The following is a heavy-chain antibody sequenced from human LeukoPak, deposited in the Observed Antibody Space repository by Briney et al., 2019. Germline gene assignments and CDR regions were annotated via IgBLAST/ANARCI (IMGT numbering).Heavy chain of an antibody. CDR2: LYRSGNT. CDR3: ARMSSLYWFFDI. J-gene: IGHJ2*01. Sequence: PSETLSLTCTVSGDSISSGNYWGYIRQSPGKGLEWIGSLYRSGNTYYNPSLKSRVIMSVDTSKNQLSLRLRSVTAADTAIYFCARMSSLYWFFDIWGRGTLVTVSS. CDR1: GDSISSGNY. V-gene: IGHV4-38-2*02. D-gene: IGHD2-2*01.